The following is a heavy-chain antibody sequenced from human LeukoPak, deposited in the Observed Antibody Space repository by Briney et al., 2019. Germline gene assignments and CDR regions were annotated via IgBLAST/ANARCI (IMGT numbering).Heavy chain of an antibody. Sequence: ASVKVSCKASGYTFSGYQVHWLRQAPGQGLEWMGRMNPSSGVTNYAHKFQGRVTMTRDTSINTAYLDLSALKSDDTAVYYCASRAASVTLGYWGQGTLVTVSS. CDR1: GYTFSGYQ. D-gene: IGHD2-15*01. CDR3: ASRAASVTLGY. J-gene: IGHJ4*02. V-gene: IGHV1-2*06. CDR2: MNPSSGVT.